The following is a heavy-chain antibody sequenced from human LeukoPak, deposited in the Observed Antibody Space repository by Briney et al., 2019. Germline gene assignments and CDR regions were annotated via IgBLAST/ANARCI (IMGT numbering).Heavy chain of an antibody. CDR2: ISSSTSYI. D-gene: IGHD6-19*01. J-gene: IGHJ6*03. CDR3: ARDSSGWYGNYYYMDV. CDR1: GFTFSSYS. Sequence: PGGSLRLSCAASGFTFSSYSMKWVRQAPGKGLEWVSSISSSTSYIYYADSVKGRFTISRDNAKNSLYLQMNSLRAEDTAVYYCARDSSGWYGNYYYMDVWGKGTTVTISS. V-gene: IGHV3-21*01.